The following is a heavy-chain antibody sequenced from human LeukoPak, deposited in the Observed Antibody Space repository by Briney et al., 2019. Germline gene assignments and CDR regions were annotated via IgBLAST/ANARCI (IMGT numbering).Heavy chain of an antibody. V-gene: IGHV3-23*01. CDR2: ISGSGGST. CDR1: GFTFSSYA. CDR3: AKVRYSSGWYTYSPDY. J-gene: IGHJ4*02. D-gene: IGHD6-19*01. Sequence: GGSLRLSCAASGFTFSSYAMSWVRQAPGKGLEWVSAISGSGGSTYYADSVKGQFTISRDNSKNTLYLQMNSLRAEDTAVYYCAKVRYSSGWYTYSPDYWGQGTLVTVSS.